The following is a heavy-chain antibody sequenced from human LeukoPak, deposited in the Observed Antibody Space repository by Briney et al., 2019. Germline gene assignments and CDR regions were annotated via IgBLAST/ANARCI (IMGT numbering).Heavy chain of an antibody. CDR2: ISSSSNYI. CDR1: GFTFSTYS. Sequence: GGSLRLSCAASGFTFSTYSMNWVRQAPGKGLEWVSSISSSSNYIYYADSVKGRFTISRDNAKNTLYLQMNSLRAEDTAVYYCARGPYYYDSSGYYADDYWGQGTLVTVSS. CDR3: ARGPYYYDSSGYYADDY. V-gene: IGHV3-21*01. J-gene: IGHJ4*02. D-gene: IGHD3-22*01.